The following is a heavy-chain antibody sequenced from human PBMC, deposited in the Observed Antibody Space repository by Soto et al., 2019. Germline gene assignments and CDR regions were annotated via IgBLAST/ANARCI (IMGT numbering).Heavy chain of an antibody. V-gene: IGHV4-4*02. CDR2: IYHSGST. J-gene: IGHJ5*02. CDR3: ATLRGYSYGYVNNWFDP. CDR1: GGSIRSSNC. D-gene: IGHD5-18*01. Sequence: SETLSLTCAVSGGSIRSSNCWSFVRQPPGKGLEWIGEIYHSGSTNYNPSLKSRVTISVDKSKNQFSLKLSSVTAADTAVYYCATLRGYSYGYVNNWFDPWGQGTLVTVS.